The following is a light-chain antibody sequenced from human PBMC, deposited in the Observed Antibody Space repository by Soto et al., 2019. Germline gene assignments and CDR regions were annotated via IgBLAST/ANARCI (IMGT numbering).Light chain of an antibody. Sequence: EIVLTQSPGTLSLSPGERATLSCRASQNVSSSYLAWYHHKPGQAPRLLIYWSSARATAIPYRFSGSGSGTDFTLTISRLEPEDFAVYYCQQYGSAPWTFGRGPKVEIK. V-gene: IGKV3-20*01. CDR1: QNVSSSY. CDR2: WSS. J-gene: IGKJ1*01. CDR3: QQYGSAPWT.